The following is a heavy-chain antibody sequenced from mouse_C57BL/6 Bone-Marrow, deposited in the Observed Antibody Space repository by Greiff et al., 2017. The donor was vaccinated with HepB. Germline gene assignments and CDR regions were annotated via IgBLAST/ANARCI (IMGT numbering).Heavy chain of an antibody. J-gene: IGHJ4*01. CDR3: ASPQTAQALYYYAMDY. Sequence: EVKLVESGGGLVQPGESLKLSCESNEYEFPSHDMSWVRKTPEKRLELVAAINSDGGSTYYPDTMERRFIISRDNTKKTLYLQMSSLRSEDTALYYCASPQTAQALYYYAMDYWGQGTSVTVSS. D-gene: IGHD3-2*02. CDR2: INSDGGST. V-gene: IGHV5-2*03. CDR1: EYEFPSHD.